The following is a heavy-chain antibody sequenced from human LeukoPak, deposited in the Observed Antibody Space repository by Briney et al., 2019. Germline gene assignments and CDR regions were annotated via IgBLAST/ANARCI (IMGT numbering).Heavy chain of an antibody. V-gene: IGHV3-23*01. CDR3: AIGRNYFDY. CDR2: ITTSDGNT. J-gene: IGHJ4*02. CDR1: GFTFSSYT. Sequence: GGSLRLSCAASGFTFSSYTMSWVRQAPGKGLEWVSTITTSDGNTYYADSVKGRFTVSRDNSKNTLYLQMNSLRAEDTAVYYCAIGRNYFDYWGQGTLVTVSS.